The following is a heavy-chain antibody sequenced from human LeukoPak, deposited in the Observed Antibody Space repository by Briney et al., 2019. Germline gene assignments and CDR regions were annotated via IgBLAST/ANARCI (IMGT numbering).Heavy chain of an antibody. CDR1: GFIFSSYA. CDR3: ARDSRFGPQAGSDY. Sequence: GSLRLSCAASGFIFSSYAMSWVRQAPGKGLEWVSRISGSGGSTHYADSVKGRFTISRDNSKNTLFLQMNSLRAEDTAVYYCARDSRFGPQAGSDYWGQGTLVTVSS. CDR2: ISGSGGST. V-gene: IGHV3-23*01. J-gene: IGHJ4*02. D-gene: IGHD3-16*01.